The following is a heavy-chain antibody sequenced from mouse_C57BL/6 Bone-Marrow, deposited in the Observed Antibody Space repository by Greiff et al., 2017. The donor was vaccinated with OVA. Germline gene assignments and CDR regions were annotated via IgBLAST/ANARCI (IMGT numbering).Heavy chain of an antibody. CDR3: ARPLDYYGSSYWYFDV. J-gene: IGHJ1*03. Sequence: VQLQQSGPELVKPGASVKISCKASGYTFTDYYMNWVKQSHGKSLEWIGDINPNTGGTSYNQKFKGKATLTVDKSSSTAYMELRSLTSEDSAGYYCARPLDYYGSSYWYFDVWGTGTTVTVSS. CDR1: GYTFTDYY. CDR2: INPNTGGT. D-gene: IGHD1-1*01. V-gene: IGHV1-26*01.